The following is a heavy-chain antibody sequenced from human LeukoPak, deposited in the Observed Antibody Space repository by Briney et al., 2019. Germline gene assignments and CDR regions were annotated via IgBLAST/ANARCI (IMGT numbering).Heavy chain of an antibody. CDR1: GGSFSGYY. CDR2: IYTSGST. V-gene: IGHV4-4*07. J-gene: IGHJ5*02. CDR3: ARDRLAMVRGVIPKEAWGWFDP. D-gene: IGHD3-10*01. Sequence: SETLSLTCAVYGGSFSGYYWSWIRQPAGKGLEWIGRIYTSGSTNYNPSLKSRATISLDTSKNQFSLELSSVTAADTAVYYCARDRLAMVRGVIPKEAWGWFDPWGQGTLVTVSS.